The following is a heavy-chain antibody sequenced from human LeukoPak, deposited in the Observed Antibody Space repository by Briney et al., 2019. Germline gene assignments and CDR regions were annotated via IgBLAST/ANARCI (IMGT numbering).Heavy chain of an antibody. J-gene: IGHJ4*02. CDR3: ARARRSGGYYHFDY. CDR2: IYYSGST. CDR1: GGSIRSGDNY. V-gene: IGHV4-30-4*01. D-gene: IGHD3-22*01. Sequence: SQTLSLTCTVSGGSIRSGDNYWSWIRQPPGKGLEWIGYIYYSGSTYYNPSLKSRLTISVDTSKNQFSLKLTSVTAADTAVYFCARARRSGGYYHFDYWGQGTLVTVSS.